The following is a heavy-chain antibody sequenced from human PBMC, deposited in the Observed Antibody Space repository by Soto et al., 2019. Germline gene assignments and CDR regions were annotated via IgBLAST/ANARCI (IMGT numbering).Heavy chain of an antibody. D-gene: IGHD3-22*01. CDR1: GASVTDYS. V-gene: IGHV4-4*07. CDR3: ARVFYTDSGGYPRPIFDP. J-gene: IGHJ5*02. Sequence: QVQLQGSGPGLVRPSGTLSLTCSVSGASVTDYSWTWIRQPAGRGLEWIGLIYRSGSTTYNPSLESRVTMSLDTSKTQFSLRLTSVTAAETAVYYCARVFYTDSGGYPRPIFDPWSQGTLVTVSS. CDR2: IYRSGST.